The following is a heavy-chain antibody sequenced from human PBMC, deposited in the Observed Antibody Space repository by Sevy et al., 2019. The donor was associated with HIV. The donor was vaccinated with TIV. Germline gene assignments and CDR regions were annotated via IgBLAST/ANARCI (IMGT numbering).Heavy chain of an antibody. CDR1: GYTFTGYY. Sequence: ASVKVSCKASGYTFTGYYMHWERQAPGLGLEWMGWINPNSGGTNYAQKFQGRVTMTRDTSISTAYMELSRLRSDDTAVYYCARDVAPSSGYYHYYFDYWGQGTLVTVSS. CDR3: ARDVAPSSGYYHYYFDY. V-gene: IGHV1-2*02. J-gene: IGHJ4*02. CDR2: INPNSGGT. D-gene: IGHD3-22*01.